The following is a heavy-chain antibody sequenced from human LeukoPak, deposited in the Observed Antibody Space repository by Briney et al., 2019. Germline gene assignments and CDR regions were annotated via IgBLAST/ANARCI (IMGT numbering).Heavy chain of an antibody. CDR3: AREYCTNGVCYKRFDY. Sequence: PGGSLRLSCAASGFTFSSYAMSWVRQAPGKGLEWVALISYDGSINDYADSVKGRFTISRDNSKDTLYLQMGSLRAEDMAVYYCAREYCTNGVCYKRFDYWGQGTLVTVSS. J-gene: IGHJ4*02. CDR1: GFTFSSYA. V-gene: IGHV3-30*14. CDR2: ISYDGSIN. D-gene: IGHD2-8*01.